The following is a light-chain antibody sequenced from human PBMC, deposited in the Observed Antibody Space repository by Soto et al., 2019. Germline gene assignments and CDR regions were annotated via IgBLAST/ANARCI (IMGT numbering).Light chain of an antibody. Sequence: EIVLTQSPVTLSLYPGERATLSCRASQSVGAYLAWYQQKPGQAPRLLIYDASSRATGIPARFSGSGSGTDFTLTISSLEPEDFAVYYCQQNLGEYTFGRGTKVEIK. CDR2: DAS. CDR1: QSVGAY. J-gene: IGKJ1*01. V-gene: IGKV3-11*01. CDR3: QQNLGEYT.